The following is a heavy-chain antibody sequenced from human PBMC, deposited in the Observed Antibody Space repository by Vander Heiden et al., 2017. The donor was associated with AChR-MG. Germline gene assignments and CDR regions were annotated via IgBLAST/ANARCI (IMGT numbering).Heavy chain of an antibody. Sequence: QVHVVESGGGVVQPGRSLRLSCAASGFTFRRYAMHWARQAPGKGMGWVAVISYDGTNKDYADSVKGRFTISRDNSKNTLYLQMTSLRAEDTAVYYCARDSDTTLVIYYYLDVWGKGTTVTVSS. V-gene: IGHV3-30-3*01. CDR2: ISYDGTNK. D-gene: IGHD5-18*01. CDR1: GFTFRRYA. CDR3: ARDSDTTLVIYYYLDV. J-gene: IGHJ6*03.